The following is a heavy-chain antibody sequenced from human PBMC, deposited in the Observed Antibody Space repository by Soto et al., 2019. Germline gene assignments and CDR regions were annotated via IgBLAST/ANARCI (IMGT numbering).Heavy chain of an antibody. CDR1: GYTFTSYG. Sequence: QVQLVQSGAEVKKPGASVKVSCKASGYTFTSYGITWVRQAPGQGLEWMGWISTYNANTNYEQKVQGRVTMTTDTSTSTAYMELRSLRSDDTAVYYCARISDDRSGYYFDYWGQGTLVTVSS. J-gene: IGHJ4*02. CDR2: ISTYNANT. D-gene: IGHD3-22*01. CDR3: ARISDDRSGYYFDY. V-gene: IGHV1-18*01.